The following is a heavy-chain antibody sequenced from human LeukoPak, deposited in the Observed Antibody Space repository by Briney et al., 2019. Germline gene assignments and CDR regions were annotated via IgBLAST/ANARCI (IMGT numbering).Heavy chain of an antibody. CDR2: INPSGCST. V-gene: IGHV1-46*01. Sequence: ASVKVSCKASGYTFTSYYMHWVRQPPGQGIDWMGLINPSGCSTSYAQKFQGRVTMTRDTSTSTVYMELSSLRSEDTAVYYCARGGLTMVRGVIITFRFDPWGQGTLVTVSS. D-gene: IGHD3-10*01. CDR1: GYTFTSYY. J-gene: IGHJ5*02. CDR3: ARGGLTMVRGVIITFRFDP.